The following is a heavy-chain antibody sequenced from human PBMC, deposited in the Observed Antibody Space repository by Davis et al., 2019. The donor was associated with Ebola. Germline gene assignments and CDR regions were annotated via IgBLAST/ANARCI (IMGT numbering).Heavy chain of an antibody. D-gene: IGHD3-10*02. CDR3: ARYVRGGSGT. CDR1: GGSISSYY. V-gene: IGHV4-59*01. Sequence: PSETLSLTCTVSGGSISSYYWSWIRQPPGKGLEWIGYIYYSGSTNYNPSLKSRVTISVDTSKNQFSLKLTSVNAADTAVYYCARYVRGGSGTWGQGTLVTVSS. J-gene: IGHJ5*02. CDR2: IYYSGST.